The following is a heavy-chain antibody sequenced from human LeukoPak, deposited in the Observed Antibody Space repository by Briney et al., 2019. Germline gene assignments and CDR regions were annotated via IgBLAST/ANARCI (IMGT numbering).Heavy chain of an antibody. Sequence: GGSLRLSCAASGFTFNIHGMNWVRQAPGKGLEWVSAISGSGGSTYYADSVKGRFTISRDNSKNTLYLQMNSLRAEDTAVYYCAKDWSMIPALGGAFDIWGQGTMVTVSS. CDR1: GFTFNIHG. V-gene: IGHV3-23*01. J-gene: IGHJ3*02. CDR3: AKDWSMIPALGGAFDI. D-gene: IGHD3-22*01. CDR2: ISGSGGST.